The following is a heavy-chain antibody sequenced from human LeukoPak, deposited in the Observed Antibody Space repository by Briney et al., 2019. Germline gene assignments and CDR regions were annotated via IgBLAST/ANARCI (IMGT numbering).Heavy chain of an antibody. V-gene: IGHV4-39*07. CDR3: ARTSMVIGFDI. CDR1: GGSISSSSYY. Sequence: SETLSLTCTVSGGSISSSSYYWGWIRQPPGKGLEWIGSIYYSGSTYYNPSLKSRVTISVDTSKNQFSLKLSSVTAADTAVYYCARTSMVIGFDIWGQGTMVTVSS. D-gene: IGHD5-18*01. CDR2: IYYSGST. J-gene: IGHJ3*02.